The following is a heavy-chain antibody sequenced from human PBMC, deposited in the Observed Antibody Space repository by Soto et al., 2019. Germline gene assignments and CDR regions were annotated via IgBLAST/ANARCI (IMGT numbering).Heavy chain of an antibody. CDR3: ASQDYISSTDASFLVNGYFDL. Sequence: QMQLQESGPGLVKPSGTLSLTCGVSGGSISSSKWWTWVRQPPGKGPEWIGEIYHSGSTNYNPSLTSRVTISLDKSKNQFYLTLTSVTAADTAVYYCASQDYISSTDASFLVNGYFDLWGRGILVTVSS. CDR2: IYHSGST. D-gene: IGHD6-6*01. V-gene: IGHV4-4*02. J-gene: IGHJ2*01. CDR1: GGSISSSKW.